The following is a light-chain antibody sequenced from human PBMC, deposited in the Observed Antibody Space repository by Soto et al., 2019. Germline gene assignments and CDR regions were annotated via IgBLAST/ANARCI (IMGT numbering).Light chain of an antibody. J-gene: IGLJ3*02. CDR1: GSDIGNYNY. CDR3: SSYTSYTTLWV. Sequence: QSVLTQPASVSRSPGQSITISCTGTGSDIGNYNYVSWYQQHPGKAPNIMIYGVSNRPPGVSNRFSGSKSGNAASLTSSGLQAEDVADYYCSSYTSYTTLWVVGGGTKLTVL. V-gene: IGLV2-14*01. CDR2: GVS.